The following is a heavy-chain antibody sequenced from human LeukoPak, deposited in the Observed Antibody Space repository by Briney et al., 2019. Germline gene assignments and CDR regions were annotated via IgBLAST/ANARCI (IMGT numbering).Heavy chain of an antibody. J-gene: IGHJ4*02. D-gene: IGHD1-26*01. CDR3: AKYGPQDSGSSHFDY. CDR1: GFTFSSYA. Sequence: GGALRLSCAASGFTFSSYAMSWVRQAPGKGLEWVSAIRDSGSSTHYADSVKGRFTTSRDNSKNTLFLQMNSLRAEDTAIYYYAKYGPQDSGSSHFDYWGQGALVTVSS. CDR2: IRDSGSST. V-gene: IGHV3-23*01.